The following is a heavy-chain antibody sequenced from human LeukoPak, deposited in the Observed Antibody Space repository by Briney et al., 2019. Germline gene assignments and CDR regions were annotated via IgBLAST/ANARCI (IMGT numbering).Heavy chain of an antibody. Sequence: GSLRLSCAASGFTVSTNYMSWVRQAPGKGLEWVSVIYSGGNTYYADSVKGRFIISRDNSKNTLYLQINGLRAEDTAVYYCASEGGATDAFDIWGQGTMVTVSS. CDR1: GFTVSTNY. CDR3: ASEGGATDAFDI. D-gene: IGHD1-26*01. V-gene: IGHV3-66*01. J-gene: IGHJ3*02. CDR2: IYSGGNT.